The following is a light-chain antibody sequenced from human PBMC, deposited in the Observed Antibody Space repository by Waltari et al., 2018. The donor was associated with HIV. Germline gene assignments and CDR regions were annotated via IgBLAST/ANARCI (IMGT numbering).Light chain of an antibody. CDR2: GAA. V-gene: IGKV1-NL1*01. J-gene: IGKJ2*01. CDR3: QHYYTIPYT. CDR1: QGISDS. Sequence: DIQMAQSPSSLSASVGDRVTITCRASQGISDSLAWYQHKSGQAPTLLVYGAARLESGVPSRFSGSGSGTDYTLTISSLQPEDSATYYCQHYYTIPYTFGQGTKLEIK.